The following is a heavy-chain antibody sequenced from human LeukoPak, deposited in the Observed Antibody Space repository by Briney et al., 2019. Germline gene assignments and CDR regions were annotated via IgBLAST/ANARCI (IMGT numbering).Heavy chain of an antibody. CDR1: GYTFTSYG. CDR2: IIPIFGTA. CDR3: ARDRGLSRPTGTFDP. Sequence: GASVKVSCKASGYTFTSYGISWVRQAPGQGLEWMGGIIPIFGTANYAQKFRGRVTITADKSTSTAYMELSSLRSEDTAVYYCARDRGLSRPTGTFDPWGQGTLVTVSS. D-gene: IGHD6-6*01. J-gene: IGHJ5*02. V-gene: IGHV1-69*06.